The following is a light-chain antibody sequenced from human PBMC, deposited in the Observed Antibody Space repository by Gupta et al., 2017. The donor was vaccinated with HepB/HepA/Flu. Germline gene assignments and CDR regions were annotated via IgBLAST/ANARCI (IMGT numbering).Light chain of an antibody. CDR2: DVS. V-gene: IGLV2-14*03. CDR1: SSDIGKYNY. J-gene: IGLJ2*01. Sequence: QSALTQPASVSGSPGQSITISCTGTSSDIGKYNYVSWYQQHPGKAPKFMIYDVSNRPSGVSSRFSGSKSGNTASLTISGLQAEDEADYYCSSYTSNTTHVVFGGGTKLTVL. CDR3: SSYTSNTTHVV.